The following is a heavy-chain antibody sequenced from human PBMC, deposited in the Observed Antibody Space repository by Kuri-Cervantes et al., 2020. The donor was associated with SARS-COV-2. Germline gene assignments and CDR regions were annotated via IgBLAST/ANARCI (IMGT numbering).Heavy chain of an antibody. J-gene: IGHJ4*02. CDR2: ISGGARDK. Sequence: GGSLRLSCVGSGFTFSSYAMSWVRQAPGKGLEWVAVISGGARDKYYADSVKGRFTISRDNSKNTLSLQMNSLTVEDTAVYYCTRESYRLNVGFDFWGQGTRVTVSS. D-gene: IGHD1-1*01. CDR3: TRESYRLNVGFDF. V-gene: IGHV3-30*03. CDR1: GFTFSSYA.